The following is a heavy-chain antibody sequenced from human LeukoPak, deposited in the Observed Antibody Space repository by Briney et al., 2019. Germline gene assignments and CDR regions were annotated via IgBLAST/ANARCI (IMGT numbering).Heavy chain of an antibody. CDR3: ARAGRGRDTSHYYFDS. V-gene: IGHV3-33*08. CDR2: IWFDESSQ. D-gene: IGHD3-10*01. Sequence: GGSLRLSCAASGFSFSDPGMHWVRQAPGRGPEYVAGIWFDESSQRYADSVEDRFTISRDNSKNTVFLQMRSVRVEDTAVYFCARAGRGRDTSHYYFDSWGRGTQVSVSS. CDR1: GFSFSDPG. J-gene: IGHJ4*02.